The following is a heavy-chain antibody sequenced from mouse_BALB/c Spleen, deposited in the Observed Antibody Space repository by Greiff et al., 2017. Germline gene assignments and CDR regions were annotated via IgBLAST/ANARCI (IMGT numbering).Heavy chain of an antibody. CDR1: GYAFSSYW. J-gene: IGHJ2*01. CDR2: IYPGDGDT. V-gene: IGHV1-80*01. Sequence: VQLQESGAELVRPGSSVKISCKASGYAFSSYWMNWVKQRPGQGLEWIGQIYPGDGDTNYNGKFKGKATLTADKSSSTAYMQLSSLTSEDSAVYFCARDSLGDYWGQGTTLTVSS. CDR3: ARDSLGDY.